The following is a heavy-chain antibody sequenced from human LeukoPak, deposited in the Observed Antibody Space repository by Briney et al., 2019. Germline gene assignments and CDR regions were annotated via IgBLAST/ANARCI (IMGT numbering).Heavy chain of an antibody. J-gene: IGHJ4*02. V-gene: IGHV1-2*04. CDR2: INPNSGGT. D-gene: IGHD5-18*01. Sequence: ASVEVSCKASGYTFTGHYMHWVRQAPGQGLEWMGWINPNSGGTNYAQKFQGWVTMTRDTSISTAYMELSRLRSDDTAVYYCARAGRGYSYGFLNYWGQGTLVTVSS. CDR3: ARAGRGYSYGFLNY. CDR1: GYTFTGHY.